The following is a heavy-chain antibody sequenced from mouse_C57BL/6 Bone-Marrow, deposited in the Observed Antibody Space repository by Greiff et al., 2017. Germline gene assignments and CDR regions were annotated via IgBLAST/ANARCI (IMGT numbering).Heavy chain of an antibody. Sequence: EVQGVESGGGLVKPGGSLKLSCAASGFTFSSYAMSWVRQTPEKRLEWVATISDGGSYTYYPENVKGRFTISRDNAKNNLYLQMSHLKSEDTAMYYCARDGRLPAWFAYWGQGTLVTVSA. CDR3: ARDGRLPAWFAY. D-gene: IGHD2-4*01. J-gene: IGHJ3*01. CDR1: GFTFSSYA. V-gene: IGHV5-4*01. CDR2: ISDGGSYT.